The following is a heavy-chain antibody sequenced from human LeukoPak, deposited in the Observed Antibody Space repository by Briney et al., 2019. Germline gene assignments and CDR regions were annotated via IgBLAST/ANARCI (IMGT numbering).Heavy chain of an antibody. CDR1: GFTFSSYS. Sequence: PGGSLRLSCAASGFTFSSYSMTWVRQAPGKGLEWVSSMSSGSRYIYYADSVRGRFTISRDNAKNSLYLLMNSLRAEDTAVYYCARDRPAGASRLFVEQWGQGTLVTVSS. J-gene: IGHJ4*02. CDR3: ARDRPAGASRLFVEQ. CDR2: MSSGSRYI. D-gene: IGHD3-3*01. V-gene: IGHV3-21*01.